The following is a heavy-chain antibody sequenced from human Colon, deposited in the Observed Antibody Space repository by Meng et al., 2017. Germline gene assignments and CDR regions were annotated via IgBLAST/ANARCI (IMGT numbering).Heavy chain of an antibody. CDR2: IFHAGNT. D-gene: IGHD3-22*01. Sequence: QVRLKASGQGRGRPPGTLSLTCPVSGGSITNDNWWSWVRQPPGKGLEWIGEIFHAGNTNYNPSLKSRVTMSLDKSKNQFSLTLTSVTAADTAVYYCARDFHSTMTVFDSWGQGTLVTVSS. J-gene: IGHJ4*02. CDR1: GGSITNDNW. CDR3: ARDFHSTMTVFDS. V-gene: IGHV4-4*03.